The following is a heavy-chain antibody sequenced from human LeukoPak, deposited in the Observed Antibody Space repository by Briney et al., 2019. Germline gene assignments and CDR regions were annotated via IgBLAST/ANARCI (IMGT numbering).Heavy chain of an antibody. CDR1: GFTFSSYA. CDR2: ISGSGGST. V-gene: IGHV3-23*01. D-gene: IGHD3-10*01. Sequence: PGGSLRLSCAASGFTFSSYAMSWVRQAPGKGLEWVSAISGSGGSTYYADSVKGRFTISRDNAKNSVYLQMNSLRVEDTAVYYCAPYYYGSGTSLGYWGQGTLVTVSS. CDR3: APYYYGSGTSLGY. J-gene: IGHJ4*02.